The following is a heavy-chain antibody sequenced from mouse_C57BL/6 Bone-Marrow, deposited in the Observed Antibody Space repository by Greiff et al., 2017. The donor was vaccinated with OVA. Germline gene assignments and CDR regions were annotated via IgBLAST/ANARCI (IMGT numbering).Heavy chain of an antibody. J-gene: IGHJ2*01. CDR3: ASLYYGKGNY. CDR2: INPSSGYT. CDR1: GYTFTSYW. V-gene: IGHV1-7*01. Sequence: QVQLQQSGAELAKPGASVTLSCKASGYTFTSYWMHWVKQRPGQGLEWIGYINPSSGYTKYTQKFTDKATLTADKSSSTAYMQLSSLTYKDSEVYYCASLYYGKGNYWGQGTTLTVSS. D-gene: IGHD2-1*01.